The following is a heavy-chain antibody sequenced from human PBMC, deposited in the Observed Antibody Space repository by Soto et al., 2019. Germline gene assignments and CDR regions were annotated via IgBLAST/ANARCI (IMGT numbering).Heavy chain of an antibody. V-gene: IGHV5-10-1*01. J-gene: IGHJ4*02. D-gene: IGHD2-2*01. Sequence: PGESLKTSCKGPGYSFTSYWISRGRQMPGKGLEWMGRIDPSDSYTNYSPSFQGHVTISADKAISTAYLQWRSLKASDTAMYYCARILEDIGVVPAASRDYWGQGTLVTVSS. CDR2: IDPSDSYT. CDR3: ARILEDIGVVPAASRDY. CDR1: GYSFTSYW.